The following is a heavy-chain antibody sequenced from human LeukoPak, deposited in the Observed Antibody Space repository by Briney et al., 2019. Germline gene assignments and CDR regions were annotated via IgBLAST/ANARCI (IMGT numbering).Heavy chain of an antibody. CDR1: GGTFNSSG. CDR3: ARGSNEQQLVPGFDY. CDR2: IISFFGAA. Sequence: SVKVSCKASGGTFNSSGISWVRQAPGQGLEWMGGIISFFGAAHYIQKFQGRLTITTDESTSTAYMELSSLRSEDTAVYYCARGSNEQQLVPGFDYWGQGTLVTVSS. D-gene: IGHD6-13*01. J-gene: IGHJ4*02. V-gene: IGHV1-69*05.